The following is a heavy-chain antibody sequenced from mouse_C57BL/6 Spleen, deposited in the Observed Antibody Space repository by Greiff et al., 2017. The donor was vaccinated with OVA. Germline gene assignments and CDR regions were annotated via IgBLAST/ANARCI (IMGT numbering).Heavy chain of an antibody. Sequence: QVQLKQSGAELARPGASVKLSCKASGYTFTSYGISWVKQRTGQGLEWIGEIYPRSGNTYYNEKFKGKATLTTDKSSSTVYMGLSSLTSEDSAVYFCARGDTTVVEYWYFDVWGTGTTVTVSS. D-gene: IGHD1-1*01. J-gene: IGHJ1*03. CDR3: ARGDTTVVEYWYFDV. CDR2: IYPRSGNT. CDR1: GYTFTSYG. V-gene: IGHV1-81*01.